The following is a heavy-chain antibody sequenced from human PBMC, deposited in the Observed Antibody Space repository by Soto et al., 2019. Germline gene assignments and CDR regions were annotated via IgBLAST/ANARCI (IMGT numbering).Heavy chain of an antibody. J-gene: IGHJ5*02. V-gene: IGHV1-18*01. D-gene: IGHD2-2*01. CDR1: GYTFSNYG. Sequence: ASVKVSCKTSGYTFSNYGITWVRQAHGQPLEWLGWISLYSDGTNYAQKFQGRVSMTTDTSTTTAYMELRSLRSDDTAVYYCARVVPGAEAWFGPWGQGTLVTVSS. CDR2: ISLYSDGT. CDR3: ARVVPGAEAWFGP.